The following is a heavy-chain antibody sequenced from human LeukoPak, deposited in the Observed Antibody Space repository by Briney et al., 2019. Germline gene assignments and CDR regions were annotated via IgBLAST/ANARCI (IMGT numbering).Heavy chain of an antibody. D-gene: IGHD3-3*01. V-gene: IGHV3-7*01. CDR3: AREPFYDFWSGYYTGCS. CDR1: GFTFSNYW. CDR2: IKKDGSEK. Sequence: GGSLRLSCAASGFTFSNYWMSWVRQAAGKGLEWVANIKKDGSEKYYVDSVKGRFTISRDNAKRSLYLQMNSLRAEDTAVYYCAREPFYDFWSGYYTGCSWGQGTLVTVSS. J-gene: IGHJ5*02.